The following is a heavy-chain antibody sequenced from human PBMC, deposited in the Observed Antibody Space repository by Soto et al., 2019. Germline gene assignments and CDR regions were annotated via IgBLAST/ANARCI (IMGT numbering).Heavy chain of an antibody. J-gene: IGHJ5*02. CDR3: ATQEVGGSYVYTFDP. CDR1: GGSISSSSYY. V-gene: IGHV4-39*02. Sequence: QLQLQESGPGLVKPSETLSLTCTVSGGSISSSSYYWGWIRQPPGKGLEWIGSIYYSGSTYYNPSLRCRVPISVDTSKNPFSLKLSSVTAADTAVYYCATQEVGGSYVYTFDPWGQGTLVTVSS. CDR2: IYYSGST. D-gene: IGHD1-26*01.